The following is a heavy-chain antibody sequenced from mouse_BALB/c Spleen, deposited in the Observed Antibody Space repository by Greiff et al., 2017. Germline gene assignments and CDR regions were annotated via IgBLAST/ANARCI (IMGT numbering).Heavy chain of an antibody. CDR1: GYTFSSYW. CDR3: ARGDRYKAMDY. V-gene: IGHV1-9*01. D-gene: IGHD2-14*01. J-gene: IGHJ4*01. Sequence: VQLQQSGAELMKPGASVKISCKATGYTFSSYWIEWVKQRPGHGLEWIGEILPGSGSTNYNEKFKGKATFTADTSSNTAYMQLSSLTSEDSAVYYCARGDRYKAMDYWGQGTSVTVSS. CDR2: ILPGSGST.